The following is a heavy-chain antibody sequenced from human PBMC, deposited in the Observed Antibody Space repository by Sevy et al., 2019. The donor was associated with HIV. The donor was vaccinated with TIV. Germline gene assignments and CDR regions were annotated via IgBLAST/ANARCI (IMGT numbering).Heavy chain of an antibody. J-gene: IGHJ4*02. CDR3: ARDSDGSGHYYADYFDY. V-gene: IGHV1-18*01. CDR2: ISAYSGET. Sequence: ASVKVSCKASGYTFTTYPIGWVRQAPGQGLEWMGWISAYSGETRDAQKFQGRATMTTDTSTTKAYLELRSLRSDDTAVYYCARDSDGSGHYYADYFDYWGQGTLVTVSS. D-gene: IGHD3-22*01. CDR1: GYTFTTYP.